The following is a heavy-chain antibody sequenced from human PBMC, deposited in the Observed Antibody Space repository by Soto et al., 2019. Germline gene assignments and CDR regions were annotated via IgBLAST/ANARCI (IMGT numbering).Heavy chain of an antibody. CDR1: GYSFTSYW. J-gene: IGHJ5*02. CDR3: ARRGRYCSSTSCSWFDP. V-gene: IGHV5-51*01. Sequence: GESLKISCKVSGYSFTSYWIGWVRQMPGKGLEWMGIIYPGDSDTRYSPSFQGQVTISADKSISTAYLQWSSLKASDTATYYCARRGRYCSSTSCSWFDPWGQGTLVTVSS. CDR2: IYPGDSDT. D-gene: IGHD2-2*01.